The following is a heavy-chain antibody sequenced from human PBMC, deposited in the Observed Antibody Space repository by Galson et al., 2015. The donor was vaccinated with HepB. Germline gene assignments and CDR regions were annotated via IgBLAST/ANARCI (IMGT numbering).Heavy chain of an antibody. Sequence: SLRLSCAASGFTFNNYVMSWVRQAPGKGLEWVSSISGGVGTTYYGDSVKGRFSMSRDNSRTTLYLQVNSLRVEDTAIYYCAKEGILLWRYGMDVWGQGTTVTVSS. CDR1: GFTFNNYV. CDR3: AKEGILLWRYGMDV. V-gene: IGHV3-23*01. CDR2: ISGGVGTT. J-gene: IGHJ6*02. D-gene: IGHD3-10*01.